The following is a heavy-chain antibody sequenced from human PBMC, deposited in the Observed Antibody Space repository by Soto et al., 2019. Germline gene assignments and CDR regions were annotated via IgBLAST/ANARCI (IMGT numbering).Heavy chain of an antibody. CDR1: GATFTSYD. CDR3: ASFPGARVLRYYFDF. CDR2: IIPICGTA. V-gene: IGHV1-69*13. Sequence: SVKVSCKASGATFTSYDINWVRQAPGQGLEWMGWIIPICGTANYAQKFQGRVTITADASTSTAYMELSSLRSDDTAVYYCASFPGARVLRYYFDFWGQGTMVTVSS. J-gene: IGHJ4*02. D-gene: IGHD5-12*01.